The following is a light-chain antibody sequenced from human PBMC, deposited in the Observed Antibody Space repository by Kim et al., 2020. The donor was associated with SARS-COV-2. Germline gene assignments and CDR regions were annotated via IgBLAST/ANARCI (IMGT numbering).Light chain of an antibody. CDR1: QGISSY. CDR2: AAS. V-gene: IGKV1-8*01. Sequence: IRMTQSPSSLSASTGDRVTITCRASQGISSYLAWYQQKPGKAPKLLIYAASTLQSGVPSRFSGSGSGTDFTLTISCLQSEDFATYYCQQYYSYPWTFGQGTKVDIK. J-gene: IGKJ1*01. CDR3: QQYYSYPWT.